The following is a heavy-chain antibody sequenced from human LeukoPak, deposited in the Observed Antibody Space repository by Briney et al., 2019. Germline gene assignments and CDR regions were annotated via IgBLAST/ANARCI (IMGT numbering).Heavy chain of an antibody. J-gene: IGHJ5*02. CDR3: ARVPRRGGSNWFDP. V-gene: IGHV1-2*02. CDR1: GYTFTGYY. D-gene: IGHD2-15*01. CDR2: INPNSGGT. Sequence: ASVKVSCKASGYTFTGYYMHWLRQAPGQGLEWMGWINPNSGGTNYAQKFQGRVTMTRDTSISTAYMELSRLGSDDTAVYYCARVPRRGGSNWFDPWGQGTLVTVSS.